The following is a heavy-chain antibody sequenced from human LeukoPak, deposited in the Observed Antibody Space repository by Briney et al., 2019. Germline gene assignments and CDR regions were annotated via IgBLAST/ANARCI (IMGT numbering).Heavy chain of an antibody. CDR3: ARKAPHDTSGWYFDL. CDR2: INPRDGGA. V-gene: IGHV1-46*01. CDR1: GYTFTGHY. Sequence: GASVKVSCKASGYTFTGHYIHWVRQAPGQGLEWMGIINPRDGGATYAQKFQGRVTMTRDTPTSTLYMEVSSLRSEDTAVYYCARKAPHDTSGWYFDLWGRGTLVTVSS. D-gene: IGHD3-22*01. J-gene: IGHJ2*01.